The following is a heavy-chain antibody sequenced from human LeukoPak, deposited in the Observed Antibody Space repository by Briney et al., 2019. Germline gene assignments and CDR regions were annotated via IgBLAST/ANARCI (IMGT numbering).Heavy chain of an antibody. CDR1: GYTFTGYY. V-gene: IGHV1-2*02. Sequence: ASVKVSCKASGYTFTGYYMHWVRQAPGQGLEWMGWINPNSGGTNYAQKFQGRVTMTRDTSISTAYMELSRLRSDDTAVYYCARDKRNDILTGYYFPNDYWGQGTLVTVSS. CDR3: ARDKRNDILTGYYFPNDY. D-gene: IGHD3-9*01. J-gene: IGHJ4*02. CDR2: INPNSGGT.